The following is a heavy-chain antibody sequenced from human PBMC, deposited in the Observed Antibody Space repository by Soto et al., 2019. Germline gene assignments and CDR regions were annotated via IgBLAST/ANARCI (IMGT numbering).Heavy chain of an antibody. CDR1: GGSFSGYY. CDR2: INHSGST. CDR3: ARLAMIGGWFDP. Sequence: SETLSLTCAVYGGSFSGYYWSWIRQPPGKGLEWIGEINHSGSTNYNPSLKSRVTISVDRSKNQFSLKLSSVTAADTAVYYCARLAMIGGWFDPWGQGTLVTVSS. D-gene: IGHD3-22*01. V-gene: IGHV4-34*01. J-gene: IGHJ5*02.